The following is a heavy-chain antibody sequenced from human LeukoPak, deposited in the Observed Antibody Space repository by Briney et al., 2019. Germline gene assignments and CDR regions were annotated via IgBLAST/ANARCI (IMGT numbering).Heavy chain of an antibody. V-gene: IGHV4-59*08. CDR2: IYYSGTT. Sequence: SETLSLTCTVSGGSISGYYWSWIRQPPGKGLEWIAFIYYSGTTNYNPSLKSRVTISLDTSKNQFSLKLSSVTAADTAVYYCARNPGHCGGDCSPGAFDIWGQGTMVTVSS. D-gene: IGHD2-21*02. CDR1: GGSISGYY. J-gene: IGHJ3*02. CDR3: ARNPGHCGGDCSPGAFDI.